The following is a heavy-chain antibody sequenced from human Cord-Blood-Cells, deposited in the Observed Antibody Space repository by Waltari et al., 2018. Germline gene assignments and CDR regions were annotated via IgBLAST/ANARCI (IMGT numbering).Heavy chain of an antibody. Sequence: QVQLVQSGSELKKPGASVKVSCKASGSPFNSIAMNLVRHAPGQRSEWMGWINNNTGNPTYAQGFTGRFVFSLDTSVSTAYLQISSLKAEDTAVYYCASSSRGIVVVPAASGDAFDIWGQGTMVTVSS. CDR2: INNNTGNP. CDR1: GSPFNSIA. J-gene: IGHJ3*02. V-gene: IGHV7-4-1*02. CDR3: ASSSRGIVVVPAASGDAFDI. D-gene: IGHD2-2*01.